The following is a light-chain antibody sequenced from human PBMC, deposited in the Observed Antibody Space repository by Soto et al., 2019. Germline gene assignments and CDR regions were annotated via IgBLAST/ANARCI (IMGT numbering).Light chain of an antibody. CDR1: QSVTVNS. V-gene: IGKV3D-20*02. J-gene: IGKJ1*01. CDR3: QQRSNWPVT. Sequence: EILLTQSPSTLSLSPGEGVTLSCRASQSVTVNSLAWYQQKPGQAPRLLIYAASTRAAAVPDRFTGSGSGTDFALTISRLEPEDFGVYYCQQRSNWPVTFGQGTKVEI. CDR2: AAS.